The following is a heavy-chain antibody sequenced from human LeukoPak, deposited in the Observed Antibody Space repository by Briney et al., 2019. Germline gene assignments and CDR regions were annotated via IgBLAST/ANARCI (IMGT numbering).Heavy chain of an antibody. CDR3: ARGGYSYGLFDY. CDR1: GFTFSDYY. J-gene: IGHJ4*02. CDR2: IKQDGSEK. V-gene: IGHV3-7*01. Sequence: PGGSLRLSCAASGFTFSDYYMSWVRQAPGKGLEWVANIKQDGSEKYYVDSVKGRFTISRDNAKKSMYLQMNSLRAEDTAVYYCARGGYSYGLFDYWGQGTLVTVSS. D-gene: IGHD5-18*01.